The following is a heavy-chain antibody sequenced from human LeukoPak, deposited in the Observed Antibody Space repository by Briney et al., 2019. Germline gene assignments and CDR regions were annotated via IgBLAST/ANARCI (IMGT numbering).Heavy chain of an antibody. V-gene: IGHV5-51*01. D-gene: IGHD1-1*01. CDR1: GSIFTSYW. CDR2: IYPGDSDT. Sequence: GASLQISCKGSGSIFTSYWIGWVRQLPGKGLEWMGIIYPGDSDTRYSPSFQGQVTISADKSISTAYLQWSSLKASDTAMYYCARAQLEPSYYFDYWGRGTLVTVSS. J-gene: IGHJ4*02. CDR3: ARAQLEPSYYFDY.